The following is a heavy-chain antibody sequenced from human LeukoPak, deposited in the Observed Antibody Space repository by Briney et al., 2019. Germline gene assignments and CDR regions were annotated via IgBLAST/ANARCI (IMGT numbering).Heavy chain of an antibody. V-gene: IGHV3-64D*06. CDR3: VKDLAGSGDY. CDR1: GFIFSSSA. CDR2: ITSDGGTP. D-gene: IGHD3-10*01. J-gene: IGHJ4*02. Sequence: PGGSLRLSCSASGFIFSSSAMHYVRQAPGNGLEYVSSITSDGGTPYYADSVRGRFTVSRDNSKDTLYLQMTSLRPEDTAVYYCVKDLAGSGDYWGQGTLVTVSS.